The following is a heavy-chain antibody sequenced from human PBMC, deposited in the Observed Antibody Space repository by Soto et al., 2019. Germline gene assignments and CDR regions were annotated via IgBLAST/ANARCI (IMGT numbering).Heavy chain of an antibody. CDR2: MSFDGSDT. V-gene: IGHV3-30-3*01. J-gene: IGHJ6*02. CDR1: GFTFSSYA. Sequence: GGSLRLSCAASGFTFSSYAMHWVRQAPVKGLEWVAVMSFDGSDTYYADSVKGRFTISRDNSKNTLFLQMDSLRAEDTAVYYCARLNTMVRDYYYGMDIWGQGTTVTVSS. D-gene: IGHD3-10*01. CDR3: ARLNTMVRDYYYGMDI.